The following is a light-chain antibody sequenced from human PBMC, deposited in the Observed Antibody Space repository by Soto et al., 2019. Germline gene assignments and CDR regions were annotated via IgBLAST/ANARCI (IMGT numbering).Light chain of an antibody. Sequence: QSVLTQPASVSGSPAQSITISCTGTSSDVGGYNYVSWYQHHPGKAPKLIIYEVSYRPSGVSNRFSGSKSGNTASLTISGLQADDEADHYCCSYTSAGTHVFVTGTKVTV. J-gene: IGLJ1*01. V-gene: IGLV2-14*01. CDR1: SSDVGGYNY. CDR2: EVS. CDR3: CSYTSAGTHV.